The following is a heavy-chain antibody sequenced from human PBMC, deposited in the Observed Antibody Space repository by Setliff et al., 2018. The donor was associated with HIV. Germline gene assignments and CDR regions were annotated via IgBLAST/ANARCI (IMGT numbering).Heavy chain of an antibody. CDR1: GYSFNTYW. Sequence: PGESLKISCQGSGYSFNTYWIGWVRQRPGKGLEWMGIVYPGDSETRYSPSFQGQVTISVDKSITTAYLQWSSLKASDTAIYYCVRHWYYEGGSCYSLLAKFYYGLDVWGLGTSVTVSS. CDR2: VYPGDSET. CDR3: VRHWYYEGGSCYSLLAKFYYGLDV. V-gene: IGHV5-51*01. J-gene: IGHJ6*02. D-gene: IGHD2-15*01.